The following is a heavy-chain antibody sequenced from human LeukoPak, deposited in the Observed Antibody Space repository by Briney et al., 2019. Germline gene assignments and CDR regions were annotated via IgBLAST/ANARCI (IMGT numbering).Heavy chain of an antibody. Sequence: GESLKISCKGSGYSFTSYWIGRVRQMPGKGLEWMGIIYPGDSDTRYSPSFQGQVTISADKSISTAYLQWSSLKASDTAMYYCARHSEGYCSGGSCPTDAFDIWGQGTMVTVSS. CDR2: IYPGDSDT. CDR3: ARHSEGYCSGGSCPTDAFDI. J-gene: IGHJ3*02. V-gene: IGHV5-51*01. CDR1: GYSFTSYW. D-gene: IGHD2-15*01.